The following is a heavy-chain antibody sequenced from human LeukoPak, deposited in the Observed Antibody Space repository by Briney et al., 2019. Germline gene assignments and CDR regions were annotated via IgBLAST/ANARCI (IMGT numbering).Heavy chain of an antibody. CDR1: GYTFTGYY. V-gene: IGHV1-2*02. D-gene: IGHD6-13*01. CDR3: ARARIAAAGQLDYYYYGMDV. J-gene: IGHJ6*02. Sequence: GASVKVSCNASGYTFTGYYMNWVRQAPGQGLEWMGWINPNSGGTNYAQKFQGRVTMTRDTSISTAYMELSRLRSDDTAVYYCARARIAAAGQLDYYYYGMDVWGQGTTVTVSS. CDR2: INPNSGGT.